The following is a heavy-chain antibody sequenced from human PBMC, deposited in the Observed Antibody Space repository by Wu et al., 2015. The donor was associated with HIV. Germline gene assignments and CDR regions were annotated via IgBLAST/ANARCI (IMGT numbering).Heavy chain of an antibody. D-gene: IGHD6-19*01. J-gene: IGHJ4*02. CDR2: IIPIFGTA. CDR1: GGTFSSYA. V-gene: IGHV1-69*05. CDR3: ARGPPYSSGWYGTY. Sequence: QVQLVQSGAEVKKPGSSVKVSCKASGGTFSSYAISWVRQAPGQGLEWMGGIIPIFGTANYAQKFQGRVTITTDESTSTAYMELNSLRSEDTAVYYCARGPPYSSGWYGTYWGQGTLVTVSS.